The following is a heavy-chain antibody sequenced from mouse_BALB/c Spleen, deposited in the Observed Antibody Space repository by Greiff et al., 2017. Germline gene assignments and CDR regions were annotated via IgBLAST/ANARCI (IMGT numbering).Heavy chain of an antibody. Sequence: DVQLQESGPGLVKPSQSLSLTCTVTGYSITSDYAWNWIRQFPGNKLEWMGYISYSGSTSYNPSLKSRISITRDTSKNQFFLQLNSVTTEDTATYYCARGGNYDAMDYWGQGTSVTVSS. CDR3: ARGGNYDAMDY. CDR2: ISYSGST. CDR1: GYSITSDYA. V-gene: IGHV3-2*02. D-gene: IGHD2-1*01. J-gene: IGHJ4*01.